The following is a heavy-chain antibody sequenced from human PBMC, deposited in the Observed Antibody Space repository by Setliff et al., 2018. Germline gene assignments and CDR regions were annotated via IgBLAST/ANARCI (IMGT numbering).Heavy chain of an antibody. J-gene: IGHJ3*02. CDR3: ARVYGENDLPDI. CDR1: GGSISSYY. CDR2: IYNSGST. Sequence: PSETLSLTCTVSGGSISSYYWSWIRQPPGKGLEWIGYIYNSGSTNYNPSLKSRVTISVDTSRNQISLTLSSVTAADTAVYYCARVYGENDLPDIWGQGTMVTVSS. D-gene: IGHD4-17*01. V-gene: IGHV4-59*01.